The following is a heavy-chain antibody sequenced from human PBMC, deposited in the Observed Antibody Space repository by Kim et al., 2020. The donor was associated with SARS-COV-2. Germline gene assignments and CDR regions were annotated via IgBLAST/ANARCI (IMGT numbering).Heavy chain of an antibody. Sequence: GGSLRLSCAASGFTFSSYAMHWVRQAPGKGLEWVAVISYDGSNKYYADSVKGRFTISRDNSKNTLYLQMNSLRAEDTAVYYCARDWWQQLVGPGYYWGQGTLVTVSS. D-gene: IGHD6-13*01. V-gene: IGHV3-30-3*01. CDR3: ARDWWQQLVGPGYY. J-gene: IGHJ4*02. CDR2: ISYDGSNK. CDR1: GFTFSSYA.